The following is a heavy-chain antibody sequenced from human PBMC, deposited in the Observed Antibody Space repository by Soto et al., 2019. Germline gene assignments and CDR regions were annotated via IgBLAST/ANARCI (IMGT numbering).Heavy chain of an antibody. Sequence: PSETLSLTCTVSGASISSSSFYWGWIRQPTGKGLESIANIYYDGSTYYNPSLKSRVTISVDTSKNQFSLKLSSVTVADTAVYYCARVWGGAFDFWGQGTMVTVSS. CDR3: ARVWGGAFDF. J-gene: IGHJ3*01. D-gene: IGHD3-10*01. V-gene: IGHV4-39*07. CDR2: IYYDGST. CDR1: GASISSSSFY.